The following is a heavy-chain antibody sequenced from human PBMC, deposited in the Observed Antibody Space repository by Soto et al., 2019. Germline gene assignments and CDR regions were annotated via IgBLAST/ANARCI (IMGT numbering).Heavy chain of an antibody. CDR1: GGTFSSYA. V-gene: IGHV1-69*12. J-gene: IGHJ6*02. Sequence: QVQLVQSGAEVKMPGSSVKVSCKASGGTFSSYAINWVRQAPGQGLEWMGGIIPIFGTANYAQKFQGRVTITADESTSTAYMELSSLRSEDTAVYYCARGSGGSSYYYYGMDVWGQGTTVTVSS. CDR2: IIPIFGTA. CDR3: ARGSGGSSYYYYGMDV. D-gene: IGHD2-15*01.